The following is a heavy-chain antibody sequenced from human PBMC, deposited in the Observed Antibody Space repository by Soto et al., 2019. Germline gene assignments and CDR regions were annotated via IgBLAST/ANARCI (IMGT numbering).Heavy chain of an antibody. CDR2: MHPKSGNT. V-gene: IGHV1-8*01. CDR3: GRGVYSSSWYYYHYYGVDV. D-gene: IGHD6-13*01. Sequence: QVQLVQSGAEVKKPGASVKVSCKASGYTFTSYDINWVRQATGQGLEWMGWMHPKSGNTGYAQKFQGKATMTRNTPISTAYTELSSLRSEDTARHYCGRGVYSSSWYYYHYYGVDVWGQGTTVTVSS. CDR1: GYTFTSYD. J-gene: IGHJ6*02.